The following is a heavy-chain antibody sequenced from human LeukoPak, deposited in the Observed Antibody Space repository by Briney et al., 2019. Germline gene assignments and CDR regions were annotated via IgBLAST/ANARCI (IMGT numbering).Heavy chain of an antibody. V-gene: IGHV3-23*01. J-gene: IGHJ6*03. CDR3: AKDVTMVRGAFYRYHYYYMDV. CDR2: ISGSGGST. D-gene: IGHD3-10*01. CDR1: GFTFSSYA. Sequence: GGSLRLSCAASGFTFSSYAMSWVRQAPGKGLEWVSAISGSGGSTYYADSVKGRFTISRDNSKNTLYLQMNSLRAEDTAVYYCAKDVTMVRGAFYRYHYYYMDVWGKGTTVTVSS.